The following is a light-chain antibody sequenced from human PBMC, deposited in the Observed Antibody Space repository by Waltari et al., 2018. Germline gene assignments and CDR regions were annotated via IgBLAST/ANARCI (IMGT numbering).Light chain of an antibody. CDR1: QSLSSSH. V-gene: IGKV3D-20*02. CDR2: GTS. Sequence: EIVLTQSPGTLSLSPGETGTLSCRASQSLSSSHLAWYQQKPGQAPRLLIFGTSTRATGIPDRFTGSGSGTDFFLIINRLEPEDFAVYYCQLRSKWLRTFGQGTKVEV. J-gene: IGKJ1*01. CDR3: QLRSKWLRT.